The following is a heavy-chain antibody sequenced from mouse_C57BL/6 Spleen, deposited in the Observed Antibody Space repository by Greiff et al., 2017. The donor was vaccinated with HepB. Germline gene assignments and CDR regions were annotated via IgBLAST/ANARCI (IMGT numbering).Heavy chain of an antibody. D-gene: IGHD2-5*01. Sequence: VQGVESGAELVRPGASVTLSCKASGYTFTDYEMHWVKQTPVHGLEWIGAIDPETGGTAYNQKFKGKAILTADKSSSTAYMELRSLTSEDSAVYYCTRWNSNHGIAMDYWGQGTSVTVSS. J-gene: IGHJ4*01. CDR2: IDPETGGT. CDR3: TRWNSNHGIAMDY. CDR1: GYTFTDYE. V-gene: IGHV1-15*01.